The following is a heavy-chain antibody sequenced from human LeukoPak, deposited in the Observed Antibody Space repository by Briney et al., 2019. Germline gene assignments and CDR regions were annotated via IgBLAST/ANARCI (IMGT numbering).Heavy chain of an antibody. D-gene: IGHD2-21*02. CDR3: ARARGDWDAFDI. CDR1: GFTFSTYE. V-gene: IGHV3-48*03. Sequence: GGSLRLSCAASGFTFSTYEMNWVRQAPGKGLEWVSYISSSGNGDTIYQPDSVKGRFTISRDNAENSLYLQMNSLRAEDTAVYFCARARGDWDAFDIWGRGTMATVSS. J-gene: IGHJ3*02. CDR2: ISSSGNGDTI.